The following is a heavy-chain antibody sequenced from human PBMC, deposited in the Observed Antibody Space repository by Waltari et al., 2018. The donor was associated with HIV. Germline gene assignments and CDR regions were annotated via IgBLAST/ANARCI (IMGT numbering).Heavy chain of an antibody. Sequence: HVQLVQSRSEVKTAGASVRIACKASGYSFDQFAIHWVREAPGPRLEWVGRINRVTGGIKVSPNFQGRVRLRAATSATVVYLNLSGLKFGDDSVYYCAREGLMMTFGGIGEFDFWGRGTLVTVSS. CDR3: AREGLMMTFGGIGEFDF. D-gene: IGHD3-16*01. CDR2: INRVTGGI. CDR1: GYSFDQFA. J-gene: IGHJ4*02. V-gene: IGHV1-3*01.